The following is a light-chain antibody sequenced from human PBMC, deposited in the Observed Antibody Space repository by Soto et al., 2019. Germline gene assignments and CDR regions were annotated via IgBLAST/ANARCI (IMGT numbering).Light chain of an antibody. V-gene: IGLV2-11*01. Sequence: QSALTQPRSVSGSPGQSVTISCNGTSSDVGGYNFVSWYQQHPGKAPKFMIYDVSKRPSGVPDRFSGSRSGNTASLTISGLQAADEADYYCCSYAGSYVVFGGGTKLTVL. J-gene: IGLJ2*01. CDR2: DVS. CDR1: SSDVGGYNF. CDR3: CSYAGSYVV.